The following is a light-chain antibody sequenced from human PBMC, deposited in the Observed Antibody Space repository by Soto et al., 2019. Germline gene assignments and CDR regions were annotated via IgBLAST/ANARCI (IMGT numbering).Light chain of an antibody. V-gene: IGKV1-5*03. Sequence: DIQMTQSPSTLSASVGDRVTITCRASQSISYWLAWYQQKPGKAPNLLIYKASTLECGVPSRFSGSGSGTEFALTISILQPDDFATYYCQQYNIYLTFGQVTKVEIK. CDR2: KAS. CDR1: QSISYW. J-gene: IGKJ1*01. CDR3: QQYNIYLT.